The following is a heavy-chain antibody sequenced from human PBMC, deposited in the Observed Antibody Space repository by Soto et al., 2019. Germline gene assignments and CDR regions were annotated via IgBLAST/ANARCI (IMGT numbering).Heavy chain of an antibody. CDR2: MKQVGSEK. D-gene: IGHD3-22*01. CDR3: AKDVDTVGLSDGSGYFDL. V-gene: IGHV3-7*01. CDR1: GFTFSNYW. J-gene: IGHJ4*02. Sequence: EVQLVESGGGLVQPGESLRLSCSASGFTFSNYWMSWVRQTPGKGLEWVANMKQVGSEKYFVDSVQGRFTISRDNAKKSLYLQMNSLRAEDSAVYYCAKDVDTVGLSDGSGYFDLWGQGALVTVSS.